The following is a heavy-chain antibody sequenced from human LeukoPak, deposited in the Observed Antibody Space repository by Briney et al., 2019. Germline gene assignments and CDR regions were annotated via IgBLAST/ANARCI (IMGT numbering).Heavy chain of an antibody. CDR3: ARGTKPRSIVVVPAAKDDY. CDR2: IDPNSGGT. J-gene: IGHJ4*02. CDR1: GYTFTGYY. V-gene: IGHV1-2*02. Sequence: ASVKVSCKASGYTFTGYYMHWVRQAPGQGLEWMGWIDPNSGGTNYAQKFQGRVTMTRDTSISTAYMELSRLRSGDTAVYYCARGTKPRSIVVVPAAKDDYWGQGTLVTVSS. D-gene: IGHD2-2*01.